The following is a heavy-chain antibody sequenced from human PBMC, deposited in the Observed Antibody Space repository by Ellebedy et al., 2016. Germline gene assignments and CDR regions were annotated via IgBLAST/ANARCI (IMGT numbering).Heavy chain of an antibody. D-gene: IGHD2-2*02. J-gene: IGHJ4*02. CDR3: AKGHGYCSSTSCYIVFDY. Sequence: GGPLRLSXAASGFTFSSYAMSWVRQAPGKGLEWVSAISGSGGSTYYADSVKGRFTISRDNSKNTLYLQMNSLRAEDTAVYYCAKGHGYCSSTSCYIVFDYWGQGTLVTVSS. CDR2: ISGSGGST. CDR1: GFTFSSYA. V-gene: IGHV3-23*01.